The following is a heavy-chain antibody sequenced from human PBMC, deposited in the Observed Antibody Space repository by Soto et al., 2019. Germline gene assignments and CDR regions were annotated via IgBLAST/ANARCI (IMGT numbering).Heavy chain of an antibody. Sequence: QVQLQESGPGLVKPSQTLSLTCTVSGGSISSGGYYWSWIRQHPGKGLEWIGYIYYSGGTYYNPSLKSRVTISVDTSKNQFSLKLSSVTAADTAVYYCARDSGVAMISIGENDAFDIWGQGTMVTVSS. CDR1: GGSISSGGYY. CDR3: ARDSGVAMISIGENDAFDI. D-gene: IGHD5-12*01. CDR2: IYYSGGT. J-gene: IGHJ3*02. V-gene: IGHV4-31*03.